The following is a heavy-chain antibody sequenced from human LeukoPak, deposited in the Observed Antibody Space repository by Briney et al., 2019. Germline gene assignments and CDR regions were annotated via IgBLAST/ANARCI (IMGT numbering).Heavy chain of an antibody. CDR2: IYSGGST. D-gene: IGHD3-10*01. J-gene: IGHJ3*02. CDR3: ARDPITMVRGVPIDDAFDI. Sequence: PGGFLRLSCAASGFTVSSNYMSWVRQAPGKGLEWVSVIYSGGSTYYADSVKGRFTISRDNSKNTLYLQMNSLRAEDTAVYYCARDPITMVRGVPIDDAFDIWGQGTMVTVSS. CDR1: GFTVSSNY. V-gene: IGHV3-66*01.